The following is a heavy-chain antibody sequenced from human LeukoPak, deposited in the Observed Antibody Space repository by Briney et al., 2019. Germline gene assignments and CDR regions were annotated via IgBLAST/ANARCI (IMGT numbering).Heavy chain of an antibody. V-gene: IGHV3-30*03. Sequence: GGSLRLSCAASGFTFSSYGMPWARQAPGKGLEWVAVISYDGSNKYYADSVKGRFTISRDNSKNTLYLQMNSLRAEDTAVYYCARGDTMVRGVPDYWGQGTLVTVSS. J-gene: IGHJ4*02. CDR2: ISYDGSNK. D-gene: IGHD3-10*01. CDR3: ARGDTMVRGVPDY. CDR1: GFTFSSYG.